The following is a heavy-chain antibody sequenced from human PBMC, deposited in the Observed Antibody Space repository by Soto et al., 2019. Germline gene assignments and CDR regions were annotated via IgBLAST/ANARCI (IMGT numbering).Heavy chain of an antibody. CDR1: GYTFSNYG. D-gene: IGHD2-2*01. Sequence: QVQLVQSGGEVKNPGASVKVSCKASGYTFSNYGISWVRQAPGQGLEWMGWINGYNGDANYAQNLQGRVTVTTDTSTNTVYMEVRSIRFDDTAVYYCARDLRSTDYYFDLWGRGTVVIVSS. CDR2: INGYNGDA. CDR3: ARDLRSTDYYFDL. V-gene: IGHV1-18*01. J-gene: IGHJ2*01.